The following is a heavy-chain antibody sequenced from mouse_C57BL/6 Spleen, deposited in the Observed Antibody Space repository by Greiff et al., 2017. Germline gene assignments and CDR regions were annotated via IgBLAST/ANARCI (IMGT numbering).Heavy chain of an antibody. CDR2: IHPNSGST. CDR1: GYTFTSYW. CDR3: ARSGDYGSSYENY. V-gene: IGHV1-64*01. D-gene: IGHD1-1*01. Sequence: VQLQQPGAELVKPGASVKLSCKASGYTFTSYWMHWVKQRPGQGLEWIGMIHPNSGSTNYNEKFKSKATLTVDKSSSTAYMQLSSLTSEDSAVYYCARSGDYGSSYENYWGQGTTLTVSS. J-gene: IGHJ2*01.